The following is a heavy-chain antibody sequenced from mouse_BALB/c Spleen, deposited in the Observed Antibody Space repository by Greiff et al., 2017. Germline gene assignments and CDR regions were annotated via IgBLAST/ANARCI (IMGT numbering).Heavy chain of an antibody. CDR3: ARDDYDLFAY. D-gene: IGHD2-4*01. CDR2: ISTYYGDA. Sequence: QVQLKESGAELVRPGVSVKISCKGSGYTFTDYAMHWVKQSHAKSLEWIGVISTYYGDASYNQKFKGKATMTVDKSSSTAYMELARLTSEDSAIYYCARDDYDLFAYWGQGTLVTVSA. V-gene: IGHV1S137*01. J-gene: IGHJ3*01. CDR1: GYTFTDYA.